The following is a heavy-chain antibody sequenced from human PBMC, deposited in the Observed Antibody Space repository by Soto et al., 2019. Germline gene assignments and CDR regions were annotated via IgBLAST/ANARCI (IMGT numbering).Heavy chain of an antibody. J-gene: IGHJ6*02. Sequence: EVQLVESGGGLVQPGRSLRLSCATSGFTFDDYAMHWVRQLPGKGLEWVSGISWESGSKGYADSVKGRFTISRDNARNSLYLPMNSLRPDDTAFYYCAKDGRGGNADAHYSGLDLWGPGTSVTVSS. CDR2: ISWESGSK. CDR3: AKDGRGGNADAHYSGLDL. CDR1: GFTFDDYA. V-gene: IGHV3-9*01. D-gene: IGHD2-15*01.